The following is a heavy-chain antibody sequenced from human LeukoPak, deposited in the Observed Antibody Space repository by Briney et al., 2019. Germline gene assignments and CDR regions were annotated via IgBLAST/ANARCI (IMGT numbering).Heavy chain of an antibody. Sequence: ASVKVSCTASGYTFTSYDINWVRQAPGQELEWMGWMNPNSGNTGYAQKFQGRVTMTRNTSISTAYMELSSLRSEDTAVYYCARVIAAALGYWGQGTLVTVSS. CDR3: ARVIAAALGY. V-gene: IGHV1-8*01. CDR2: MNPNSGNT. J-gene: IGHJ4*02. D-gene: IGHD6-13*01. CDR1: GYTFTSYD.